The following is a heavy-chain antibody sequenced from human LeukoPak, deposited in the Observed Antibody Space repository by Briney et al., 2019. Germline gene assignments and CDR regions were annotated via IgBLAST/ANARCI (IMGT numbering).Heavy chain of an antibody. D-gene: IGHD3-22*01. V-gene: IGHV3-53*01. CDR3: AREGYYDSSGPFDY. Sequence: PGGSLRLSCAASGFTVSSNYMSWVRQAPGKGLEWVSVIYSGGSTYYADSVKGRFTISRGNSKNTLYLQMNSLRAEDTAVYYCAREGYYDSSGPFDYWGQGTLVTVSS. J-gene: IGHJ4*02. CDR1: GFTVSSNY. CDR2: IYSGGST.